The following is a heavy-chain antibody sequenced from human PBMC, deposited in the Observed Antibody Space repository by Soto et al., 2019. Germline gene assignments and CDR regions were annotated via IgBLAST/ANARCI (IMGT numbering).Heavy chain of an antibody. CDR3: ARATYSGSYYPYYDY. V-gene: IGHV3-13*01. J-gene: IGHJ4*02. D-gene: IGHD1-26*01. Sequence: GGSLRLSCAASGFTFSSYDMHWVRQATGKGLEWVSAIGTAGDTYYPGSVKGRFTISRENAKNSLYLQMNSLRAEDTAVYYCARATYSGSYYPYYDYWGQGTLVTVSS. CDR1: GFTFSSYD. CDR2: IGTAGDT.